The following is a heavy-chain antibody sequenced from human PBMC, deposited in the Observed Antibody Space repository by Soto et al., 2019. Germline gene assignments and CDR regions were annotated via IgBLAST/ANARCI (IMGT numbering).Heavy chain of an antibody. CDR3: AKDSEISTTRYFDY. D-gene: IGHD2-2*01. V-gene: IGHV3-9*01. CDR2: ISWNSGSI. Sequence: GGSLRLSCAASGFTFDDYAMHWVRQAPGKGLEWVSGISWNSGSIGYADSVKGRFTISRDNAKNSLYLQMNSLRAEDTALYYCAKDSEISTTRYFDYWGQGTLVTVSS. J-gene: IGHJ4*02. CDR1: GFTFDDYA.